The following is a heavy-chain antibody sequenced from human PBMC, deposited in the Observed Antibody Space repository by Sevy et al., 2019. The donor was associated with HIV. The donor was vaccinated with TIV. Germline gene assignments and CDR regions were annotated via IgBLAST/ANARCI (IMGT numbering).Heavy chain of an antibody. Sequence: ASVKVSCKASGGTFSSYAISWVRQAPGQGLEWMGGIIPIFGTANYAQKFQGRVTITADESTSTAYMELSSLRSEETAVYYCAREKITVSSSSRGDDYWGQGTLVTVSS. J-gene: IGHJ4*02. V-gene: IGHV1-69*13. CDR2: IIPIFGTA. D-gene: IGHD6-13*01. CDR3: AREKITVSSSSRGDDY. CDR1: GGTFSSYA.